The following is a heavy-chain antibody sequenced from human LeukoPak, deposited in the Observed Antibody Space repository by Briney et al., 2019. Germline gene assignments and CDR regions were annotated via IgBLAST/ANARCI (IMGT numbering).Heavy chain of an antibody. CDR2: ISNDDRNE. D-gene: IGHD5-24*01. CDR3: ARPSPPGDGYNPCDY. V-gene: IGHV3-30*04. Sequence: GGSLRLSCVASGFNFHNFAMHWVRQAPGKGLVWVAVISNDDRNEYYTDSVKGRFIISRDNSKNTVYLQMNSLKTEDTAMYYCARPSPPGDGYNPCDYWGPGALVVVSS. CDR1: GFNFHNFA. J-gene: IGHJ4*02.